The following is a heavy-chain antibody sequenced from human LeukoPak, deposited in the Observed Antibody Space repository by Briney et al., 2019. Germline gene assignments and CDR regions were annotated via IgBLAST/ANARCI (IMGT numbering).Heavy chain of an antibody. CDR2: FSNSGTN. J-gene: IGHJ4*02. V-gene: IGHV4-59*01. Sequence: SETLSLTCTVSGGSISSYYWSWIRQPPGKGLEWIGYFSNSGTNNYNPSLKSRVTISVDTSKNQFSLKLSSVTAADTAVYYCARVQGDPSPYFDYWGQGTLVTVSS. CDR1: GGSISSYY. CDR3: ARVQGDPSPYFDY.